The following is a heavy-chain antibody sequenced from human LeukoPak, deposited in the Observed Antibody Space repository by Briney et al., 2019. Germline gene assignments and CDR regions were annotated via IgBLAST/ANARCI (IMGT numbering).Heavy chain of an antibody. J-gene: IGHJ4*02. CDR3: VKGYCSSISCFGDY. D-gene: IGHD2-2*01. CDR2: ISSNGGST. CDR1: GFIFSSYA. Sequence: GGSLRLSCSASGFIFSSYAMHWVRQAPGKGLEYVSAISSNGGSTYYADSVKGRFTISRDNSKNTLYLQMSSLRAEDTAVYYCVKGYCSSISCFGDYWGQGTLVTFSS. V-gene: IGHV3-64D*09.